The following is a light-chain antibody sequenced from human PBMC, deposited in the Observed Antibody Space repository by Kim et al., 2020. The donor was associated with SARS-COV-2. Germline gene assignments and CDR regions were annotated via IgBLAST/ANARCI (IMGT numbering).Light chain of an antibody. Sequence: SPGESATLSCRASHSVNSNYLAWYQQTPGQAPRLLIYDASTRFTGIPDKFSGGGSGTDFTLTISRLEPEDFAVYYCQQYGSSPTTFGPGTKVDIK. CDR1: HSVNSNY. V-gene: IGKV3-20*01. J-gene: IGKJ3*01. CDR3: QQYGSSPTT. CDR2: DAS.